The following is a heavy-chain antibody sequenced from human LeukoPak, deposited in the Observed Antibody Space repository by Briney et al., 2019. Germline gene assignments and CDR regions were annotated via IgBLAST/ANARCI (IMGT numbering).Heavy chain of an antibody. J-gene: IGHJ4*02. V-gene: IGHV4-31*03. CDR1: GGSISSGGYY. Sequence: PSQTLSLTCTVSGGSISSGGYYWSWIRQHPRKGLEWIGYIYYSGSTYYNPSLKGRVTISVDTSKNQFSLKLSSVTAADTAVYYCARGSAVEYYFDYWGQGTLVTVSS. CDR2: IYYSGST. D-gene: IGHD3-3*01. CDR3: ARGSAVEYYFDY.